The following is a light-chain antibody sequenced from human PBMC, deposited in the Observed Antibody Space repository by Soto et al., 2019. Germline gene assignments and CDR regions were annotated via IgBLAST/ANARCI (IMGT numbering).Light chain of an antibody. J-gene: IGLJ2*01. V-gene: IGLV4-60*02. Sequence: QPVLTQASSASASLGSSVKLTCTLSSGHSSYIIAWHQQQPGKAPRYLMNLEGSGSFNKGSGVHDRFSGSTSGAVRYLTISNLQFEDEADYYCETWDMNTHVVFGGGTQVTVL. CDR2: LEGSGSF. CDR1: SGHSSYI. CDR3: ETWDMNTHVV.